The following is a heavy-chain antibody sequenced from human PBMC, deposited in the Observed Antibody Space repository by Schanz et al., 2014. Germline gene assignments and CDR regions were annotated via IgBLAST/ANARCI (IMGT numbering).Heavy chain of an antibody. J-gene: IGHJ4*02. D-gene: IGHD1-1*01. CDR3: AKIERNED. Sequence: EVQLLESGGGLVEPGGSLRLSCAASGFTFSTHAMSWVRQAPGKGLLWVSTIGTSGGTNYAESVKGRFTISRDNSKNTLYLQMNSLRAEDTAVYFCAKIERNEDWGQGTLVTVSS. V-gene: IGHV3-23*01. CDR1: GFTFSTHA. CDR2: IGTSGGT.